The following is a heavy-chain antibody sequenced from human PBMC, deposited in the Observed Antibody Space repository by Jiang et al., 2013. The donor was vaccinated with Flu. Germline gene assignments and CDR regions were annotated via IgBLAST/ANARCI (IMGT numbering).Heavy chain of an antibody. CDR1: GDSINKYY. D-gene: IGHD1-26*01. J-gene: IGHJ4*02. CDR2: ISSSGST. V-gene: IGHV4-59*08. CDR3: ARHISGSYSMDFDY. Sequence: PGLVKPSETLSLTCTVSGDSINKYYWSWIRQPPGKGLEWIGYISSSGSTNFNPSLQSRITTSLDTSKNQFSLKLNSVTAADTAVYYCARHISGSYSMDFDYWGQGTLVTVSS.